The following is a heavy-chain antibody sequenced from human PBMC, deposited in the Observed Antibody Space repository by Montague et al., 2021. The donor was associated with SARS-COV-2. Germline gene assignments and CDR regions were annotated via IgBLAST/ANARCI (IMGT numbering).Heavy chain of an antibody. CDR1: GLTVSNNY. J-gene: IGHJ4*02. CDR2: IYTDGTT. CDR3: ARGAPRE. V-gene: IGHV3-53*04. Sequence: SLRLSCAASGLTVSNNYMSWFRQAPGKGLEWVSVIYTDGTTHYADSVKGRFTISRHNSKNTVYLQMNSLSPEDTAVYYCARGAPREWGQGSLVTVSS.